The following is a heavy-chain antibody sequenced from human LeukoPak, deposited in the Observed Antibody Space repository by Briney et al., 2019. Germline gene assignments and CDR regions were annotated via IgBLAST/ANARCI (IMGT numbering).Heavy chain of an antibody. D-gene: IGHD4-17*01. CDR1: GVSISSSSYY. V-gene: IGHV4-39*07. CDR3: ARDVGDGDYGWFDP. CDR2: IYYSGST. Sequence: SETLSLTCTVSGVSISSSSYYWGWIRQPPGKVLEWIGTIYYSGSTYYNPSLKSRVTIAVDTSKNQFSLKLSSVTAADTAMYYCARDVGDGDYGWFDPWGQGTLVTVSS. J-gene: IGHJ5*02.